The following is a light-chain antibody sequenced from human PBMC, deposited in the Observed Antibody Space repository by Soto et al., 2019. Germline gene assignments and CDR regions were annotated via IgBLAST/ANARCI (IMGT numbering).Light chain of an antibody. CDR2: DVS. CDR1: SSDVGGYNY. Sequence: QPALTQPRPVSGSPGQSVTISCTGTSSDVGGYNYVSWYQQHPGKAPKLMIYDVSKRPSGVPDRFSGSKSGNTASLTISGLQAEDEADYYCCSYTGSYTLVFGGGTKVTVL. J-gene: IGLJ2*01. V-gene: IGLV2-11*01. CDR3: CSYTGSYTLV.